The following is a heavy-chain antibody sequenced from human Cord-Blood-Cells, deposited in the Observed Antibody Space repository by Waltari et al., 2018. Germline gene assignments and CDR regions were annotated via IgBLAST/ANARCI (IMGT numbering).Heavy chain of an antibody. CDR3: ARASPYSSSWYNWFDP. Sequence: QVQLQESGPGLVKPSETLSLTCTVSGGSISSYYWSWIRQPAGKGLEWIGRIYTSGSTTYNPSLKSRVTMSVDTSKNQFSLKLSSVTAADTAVYYCARASPYSSSWYNWFDPWGQGTLVTVSS. J-gene: IGHJ5*02. V-gene: IGHV4-4*07. D-gene: IGHD6-13*01. CDR1: GGSISSYY. CDR2: IYTSGST.